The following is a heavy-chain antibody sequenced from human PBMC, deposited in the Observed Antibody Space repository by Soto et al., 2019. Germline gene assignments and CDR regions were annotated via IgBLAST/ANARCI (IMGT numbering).Heavy chain of an antibody. Sequence: VGSLRLSCAASGFTFSSYAMSWVRQAPGKGPEWVALVDSSSRTYYTESVKGRFTVSRDNSESTVYLQMNSLRVEDTAVYYCAKCLRSGNYYCDYWGQGTLVTVSS. V-gene: IGHV3-23*01. J-gene: IGHJ4*02. D-gene: IGHD1-26*01. CDR2: VDSSSRT. CDR1: GFTFSSYA. CDR3: AKCLRSGNYYCDY.